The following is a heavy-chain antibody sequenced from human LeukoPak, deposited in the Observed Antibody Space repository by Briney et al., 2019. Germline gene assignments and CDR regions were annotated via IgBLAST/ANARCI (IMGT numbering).Heavy chain of an antibody. Sequence: PGGSLRLSCAASGFTFSDYYMSWIRQAPGKGLEWVSYISSSSSYTNYADSVKGRFTISRDNAKNSLYLQMNSLRAEDTAVYYCARANCGGDCYSDYWGQGTLVTVSS. V-gene: IGHV3-11*06. CDR1: GFTFSDYY. D-gene: IGHD2-21*02. CDR3: ARANCGGDCYSDY. CDR2: ISSSSSYT. J-gene: IGHJ4*02.